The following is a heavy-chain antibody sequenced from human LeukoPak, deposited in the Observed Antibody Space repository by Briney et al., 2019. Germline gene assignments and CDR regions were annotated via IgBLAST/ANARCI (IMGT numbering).Heavy chain of an antibody. CDR2: IYHSGST. CDR1: GGSISSSNW. V-gene: IGHV4-4*02. CDR3: ARVGAAADTERSPLFDY. Sequence: SETLSLTCAVSGGSISSSNWWSWVRQPPGKGLEWIGEIYHSGSTNYNPSLKSRVTISVDKSKNQFSLKLSSVTAADTAVYYCARVGAAADTERSPLFDYWGQGTLVTVSS. D-gene: IGHD6-13*01. J-gene: IGHJ4*02.